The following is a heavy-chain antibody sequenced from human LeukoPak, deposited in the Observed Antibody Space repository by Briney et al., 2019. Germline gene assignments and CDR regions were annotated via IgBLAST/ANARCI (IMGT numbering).Heavy chain of an antibody. V-gene: IGHV4-34*01. Sequence: SETLSLTCDVSGGSFNDYYWSWIRQAPGKGLEWIGEIRHSGSTSYNPSLKGRVTVSVDTSKNQFSLRLTSVTAADTAVYYCARRGSWTYYYAMDVWGQGTTVTVSS. CDR2: IRHSGST. D-gene: IGHD6-13*01. CDR3: ARRGSWTYYYAMDV. J-gene: IGHJ6*02. CDR1: GGSFNDYY.